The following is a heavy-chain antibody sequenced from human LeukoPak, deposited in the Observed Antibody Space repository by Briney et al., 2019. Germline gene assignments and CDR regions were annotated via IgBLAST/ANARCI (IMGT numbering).Heavy chain of an antibody. Sequence: SETLSLTCTVSGYSISSGYYWGWIRQPPGKGLEWIGSIYHSGSTYYNPSLKSRVTISVDRSKNQFSLRLSSVTAADTAVYYCARDDYYGSGSIYGMEVWGQGTTVTVSS. CDR1: GYSISSGYY. CDR2: IYHSGST. V-gene: IGHV4-38-2*02. J-gene: IGHJ6*02. D-gene: IGHD3-10*01. CDR3: ARDDYYGSGSIYGMEV.